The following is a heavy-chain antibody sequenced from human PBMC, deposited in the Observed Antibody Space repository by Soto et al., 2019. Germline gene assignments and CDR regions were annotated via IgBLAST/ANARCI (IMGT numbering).Heavy chain of an antibody. CDR1: GYTFTSYG. CDR3: ASVSPPVPY. D-gene: IGHD3-16*01. V-gene: IGHV1-18*01. Sequence: QVQLVQSGAEVKKPGASVKVSCKASGYTFTSYGISWVRQAPGQGLEWMGWISAYNGNTKNAPTLQGRVTMTTHTSTSPASMALRPPRSHDTAVYYCASVSPPVPYWGQGPLVTVSS. J-gene: IGHJ4*02. CDR2: ISAYNGNT.